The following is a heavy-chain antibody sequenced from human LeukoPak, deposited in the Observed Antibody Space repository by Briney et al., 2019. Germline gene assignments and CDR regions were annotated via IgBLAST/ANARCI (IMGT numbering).Heavy chain of an antibody. J-gene: IGHJ4*02. CDR3: ARDLIAAAGDPSDY. D-gene: IGHD6-13*01. CDR2: IIPILGIA. V-gene: IGHV1-69*04. CDR1: GGTFSSYA. Sequence: SVKVSCKASGGTFSSYAISWVRQAPGQGLEWMGRIIPILGIANYAQKLQGRVTITADKSTSTAYMELSSLRSEDTAVYYCARDLIAAAGDPSDYWGQGTLVTVSS.